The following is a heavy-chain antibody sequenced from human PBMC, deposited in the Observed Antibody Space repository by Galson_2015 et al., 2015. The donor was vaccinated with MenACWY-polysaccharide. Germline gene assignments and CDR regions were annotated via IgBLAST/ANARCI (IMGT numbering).Heavy chain of an antibody. V-gene: IGHV4-61*01. CDR2: MSSNGGA. J-gene: IGHJ5*01. CDR1: GASVSSTTDY. D-gene: IGHD1-26*01. CDR3: AREPTYSGSFGWFDF. Sequence: LSLTCTVSGASVSSTTDYWSWLRQPPGKGLEWIGFMSSNGGANRNPSLKSRVTISIDTSKNQFSLRLNSVTAADTAMYYCAREPTYSGSFGWFDFWGQGTLVTVSP.